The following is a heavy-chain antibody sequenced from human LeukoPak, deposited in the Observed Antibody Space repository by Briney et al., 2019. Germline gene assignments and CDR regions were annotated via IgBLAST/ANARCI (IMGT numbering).Heavy chain of an antibody. CDR2: TYYSGST. J-gene: IGHJ3*02. CDR1: GGSVSSGSYY. D-gene: IGHD1-26*01. CDR3: ARVSSGSPGAFDI. V-gene: IGHV4-61*01. Sequence: SETLSLTCTVSGGSVSSGSYYWSWIRQPPGKGLEWIGYTYYSGSTNYNPSLKSRVTISVDTSKNQFSLKLSSVTAADTAVYYCARVSSGSPGAFDIWGQGTMVTVSS.